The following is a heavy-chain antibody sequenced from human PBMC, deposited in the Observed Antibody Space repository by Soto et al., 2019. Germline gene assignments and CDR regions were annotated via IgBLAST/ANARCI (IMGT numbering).Heavy chain of an antibody. Sequence: QVQLVQSGAEVKKPGASVKVPCKASGYTFTSYGISWVRQAPGQGLEWMGWISAYSGNTKYAQKFQGRVTMTTDIXTXXXXXEXXXLXXXXXXXXXXXXXXMFFDSWGQGTLVTVSS. CDR2: ISAYSGNT. J-gene: IGHJ4*02. D-gene: IGHD3-10*02. CDR3: XXXXMFFDS. V-gene: IGHV1-18*01. CDR1: GYTFTSYG.